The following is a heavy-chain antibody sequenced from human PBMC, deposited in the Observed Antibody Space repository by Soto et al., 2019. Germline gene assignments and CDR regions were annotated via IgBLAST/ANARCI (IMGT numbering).Heavy chain of an antibody. V-gene: IGHV1-2*04. J-gene: IGHJ4*02. Sequence: QVQLVQSGAEVKKSGASVKVSCKASGYTFTAYYIHWLRQAPGQGLEWLGWINPDTGGTDYAQKFQGWVTLTRDTSKTTASMELSSLKSDDTAVFYWVGAVGGDGSSWYRGAYDSWGQGTLITVSS. D-gene: IGHD6-13*01. CDR2: INPDTGGT. CDR1: GYTFTAYY. CDR3: VGAVGGDGSSWYRGAYDS.